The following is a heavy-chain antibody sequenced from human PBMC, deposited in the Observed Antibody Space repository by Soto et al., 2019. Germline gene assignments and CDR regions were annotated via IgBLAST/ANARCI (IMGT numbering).Heavy chain of an antibody. Sequence: ASVKVSCKASGYTFSTYAISWVRQATGQGLEWMGWISGHNGKTQYAQKVQDRVTLTTDTSTSTAYMELRSLRYDDTAVYYCARDCPVPPATPNNWFDPWGQGTLVTVSS. D-gene: IGHD2-2*02. CDR2: ISGHNGKT. V-gene: IGHV1-18*01. J-gene: IGHJ5*02. CDR3: ARDCPVPPATPNNWFDP. CDR1: GYTFSTYA.